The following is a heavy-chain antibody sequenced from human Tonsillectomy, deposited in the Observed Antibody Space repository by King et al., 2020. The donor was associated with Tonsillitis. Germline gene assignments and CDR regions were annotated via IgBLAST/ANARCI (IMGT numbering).Heavy chain of an antibody. J-gene: IGHJ4*02. CDR3: AHARGGGNSPLFDY. CDR2: IYWDDDK. Sequence: ITLKESGPTLVKPTQTLTLTCSFSGFSLSTTLVGVAWIRQPPGKALEWLALIYWDDDKRYSPSPKTRLTITKDTSKNQVVLTMTNMDPVDTATYYCAHARGGGNSPLFDYWGQGTLVTVSS. D-gene: IGHD4-23*01. V-gene: IGHV2-5*02. CDR1: GFSLSTTLVG.